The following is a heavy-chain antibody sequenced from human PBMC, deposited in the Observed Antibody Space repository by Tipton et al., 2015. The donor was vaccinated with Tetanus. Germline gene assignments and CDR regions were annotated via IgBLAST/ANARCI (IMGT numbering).Heavy chain of an antibody. D-gene: IGHD3-16*01. CDR2: LSGSGDST. J-gene: IGHJ4*02. Sequence: SLRLSCTASGFTFSSYAVSWVRQAPGKGLEWVSSLSGSGDSTYYVDSVRGRFTISRDNSKNTLYLQMNSLRAEDSAVYYCARRQVEGGAHFDHWGQGTLATVSS. CDR1: GFTFSSYA. V-gene: IGHV3-23*01. CDR3: ARRQVEGGAHFDH.